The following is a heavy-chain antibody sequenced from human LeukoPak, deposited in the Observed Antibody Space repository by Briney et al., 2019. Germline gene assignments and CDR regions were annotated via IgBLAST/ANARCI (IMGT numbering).Heavy chain of an antibody. CDR1: GGSISSSSYY. CDR3: ARRYLDYYDSSGSIDY. J-gene: IGHJ4*02. Sequence: SETLSLTCTVSGGSISSSSYYWGWIRQPPGKGLEWIGSIYYSGSTYYNPSLKSRVTISVNTSKNQFSLKLSSVTAADTAVYYCARRYLDYYDSSGSIDYWGQGTLVTVSS. D-gene: IGHD3-22*01. V-gene: IGHV4-39*01. CDR2: IYYSGST.